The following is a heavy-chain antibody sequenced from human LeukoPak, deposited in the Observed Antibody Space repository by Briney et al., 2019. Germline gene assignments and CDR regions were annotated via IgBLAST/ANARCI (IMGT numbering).Heavy chain of an antibody. J-gene: IGHJ4*02. CDR3: ARGGIRYCSGGSCYEIDY. CDR1: GFTFSSYG. D-gene: IGHD2-15*01. CDR2: IWYDGSNK. V-gene: IGHV3-33*01. Sequence: PGGSLRLSCAASGFTFSSYGMHWVCQAPGKGLEWVAVIWYDGSNKYYADSVKGRFTISRDNSKNTLYLQMNSLRAEDTAVYYCARGGIRYCSGGSCYEIDYWGQGTLVTVSS.